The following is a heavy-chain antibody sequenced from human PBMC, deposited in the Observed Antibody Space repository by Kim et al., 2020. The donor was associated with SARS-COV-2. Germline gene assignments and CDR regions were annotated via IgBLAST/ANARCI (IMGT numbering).Heavy chain of an antibody. CDR3: ARLYSSSSSFDY. D-gene: IGHD6-6*01. V-gene: IGHV2-5*01. Sequence: RYSPSLKSRLTITKDTSTNQVVLTMTNMDPVDTATYYCARLYSSSSSFDYWGQGTLVTVSS. J-gene: IGHJ4*02.